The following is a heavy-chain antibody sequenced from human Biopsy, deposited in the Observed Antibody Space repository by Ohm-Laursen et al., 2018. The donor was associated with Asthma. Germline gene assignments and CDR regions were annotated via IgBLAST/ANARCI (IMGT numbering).Heavy chain of an antibody. D-gene: IGHD4-23*01. CDR1: GFTFSIYD. CDR3: ARTHERWTSIQDDALDI. V-gene: IGHV3-30*03. J-gene: IGHJ3*02. CDR2: ISYDGGNK. Sequence: SLRHSCAASGFTFSIYDIHWVRQAPGKGLEWVAVISYDGGNKFYGDSVKGRFTLSRDNSRNTLYLQMNSLRVEDTAIYYCARTHERWTSIQDDALDIWGQGTMVIVSS.